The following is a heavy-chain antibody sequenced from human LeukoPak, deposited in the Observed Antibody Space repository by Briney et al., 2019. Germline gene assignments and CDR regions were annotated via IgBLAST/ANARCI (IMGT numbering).Heavy chain of an antibody. CDR1: GYSFTSYW. Sequence: GESLKISCKGSGYSFTSYWIGWVRQMPGKGLEWMGIIYPGDSDTRYSPPFQGQVTISADKSISTAYLQWSSLKASDTAMYYCARGPTPFMVRGSYSIDYWGQGTLVTVSS. D-gene: IGHD3-10*01. V-gene: IGHV5-51*01. J-gene: IGHJ4*02. CDR2: IYPGDSDT. CDR3: ARGPTPFMVRGSYSIDY.